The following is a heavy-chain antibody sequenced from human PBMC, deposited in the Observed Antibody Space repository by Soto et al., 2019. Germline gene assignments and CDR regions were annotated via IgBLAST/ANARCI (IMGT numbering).Heavy chain of an antibody. V-gene: IGHV1-18*04. CDR3: ARGVVIEYYFDY. D-gene: IGHD3-22*01. Sequence: ASVKVSCKASGHTFTSYGISWVRQAPGQGLEWMGWISAYNGNTNYAQKLQGRVTMPTDTSTSTAYMEMRSLRSDDTAVYYCARGVVIEYYFDYWGQGTLVTVSS. CDR1: GHTFTSYG. J-gene: IGHJ4*02. CDR2: ISAYNGNT.